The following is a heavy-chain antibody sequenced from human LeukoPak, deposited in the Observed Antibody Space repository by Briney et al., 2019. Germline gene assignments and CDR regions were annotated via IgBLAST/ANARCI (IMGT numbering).Heavy chain of an antibody. CDR3: ARPFKLLWFGELFQD. J-gene: IGHJ4*02. CDR1: GGSITSYY. CDR2: IYYSGST. Sequence: PSETLSLTCSVSGGSITSYYWNWIRQPPGKGLEWIGSIYYSGSTYYNPSLKSRVTISVDTSKNQFSLKLSSVTAADTAVYYCARPFKLLWFGELFQDWGQGTLVTVSS. D-gene: IGHD3-10*01. V-gene: IGHV4-59*05.